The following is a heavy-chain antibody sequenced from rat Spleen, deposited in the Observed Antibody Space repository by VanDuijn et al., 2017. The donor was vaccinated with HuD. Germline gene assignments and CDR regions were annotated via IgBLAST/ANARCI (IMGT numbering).Heavy chain of an antibody. J-gene: IGHJ2*01. D-gene: IGHD1-9*01. V-gene: IGHV2-41*01. CDR2: IWSTGGK. CDR3: GRDPAYYGYIDY. Sequence: QVQLKESGPGLVQPSQTLSLTCTVSGFSLTSYNVHWVRKPPGKGLEWMGVIWSTGGKRYNSDFKSRLSISRDTSRSQVFLKMNSLQTEDTATYYCGRDPAYYGYIDYWGQGVRVTVSS. CDR1: GFSLTSYN.